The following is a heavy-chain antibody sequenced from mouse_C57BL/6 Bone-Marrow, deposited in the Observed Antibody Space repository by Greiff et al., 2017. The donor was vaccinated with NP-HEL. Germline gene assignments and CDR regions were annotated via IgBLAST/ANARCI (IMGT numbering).Heavy chain of an antibody. CDR3: ARSTMVTTGGVWFAY. CDR2: ILPGSGST. D-gene: IGHD2-2*01. J-gene: IGHJ3*01. Sequence: QVQLQQSGAELMKPGASVKLSCKATGYTFTGYWIEWVKQRPGHGLEWIGEILPGSGSTNYNEKFKGKATFTADTSSNTAYMQLSSLTTEDSAIYDCARSTMVTTGGVWFAYWGQGTLVTVSA. CDR1: GYTFTGYW. V-gene: IGHV1-9*01.